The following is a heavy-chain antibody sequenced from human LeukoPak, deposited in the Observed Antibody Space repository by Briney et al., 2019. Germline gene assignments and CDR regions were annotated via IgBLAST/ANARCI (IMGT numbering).Heavy chain of an antibody. CDR2: IWYGGSNK. CDR3: AKEGYCSSTSCLGPGAFDI. Sequence: GGSLRLSCAASGFTFSSYGMHWVRQAPGEGLEWVAAIWYGGSNKYYADSVKGRFTISRDNSKNTLYLQMNSLRAEDTAVYYCAKEGYCSSTSCLGPGAFDIWGQGTMVTVSS. CDR1: GFTFSSYG. J-gene: IGHJ3*02. D-gene: IGHD2-2*01. V-gene: IGHV3-30*02.